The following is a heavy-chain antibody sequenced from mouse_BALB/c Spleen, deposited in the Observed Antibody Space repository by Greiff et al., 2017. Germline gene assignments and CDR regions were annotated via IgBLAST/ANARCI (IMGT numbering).Heavy chain of an antibody. CDR1: GFAFSSYD. V-gene: IGHV5-12-1*01. D-gene: IGHD2-1*01. CDR2: ISSGGGST. Sequence: EVKLVESGGGLVKPGGSLKLSCAASGFAFSSYDMSWVRQTPEKRLEWVAYISSGGGSTYYPDNAKNTLYLQMSSLKSEDTAMYYCARHFYYGNCDVWGAGTTVTVSS. J-gene: IGHJ1*01. CDR3: ARHFYYGNCDV.